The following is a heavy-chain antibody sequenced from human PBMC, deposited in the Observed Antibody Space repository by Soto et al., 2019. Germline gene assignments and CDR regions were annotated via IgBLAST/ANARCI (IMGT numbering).Heavy chain of an antibody. CDR3: ASSSSWYGPDAFDI. J-gene: IGHJ3*02. CDR2: MNPNSGNT. V-gene: IGHV1-8*01. D-gene: IGHD6-13*01. Sequence: VASVKVSCKAPGYTFTSYDINWVRQATGQGLEWMGWMNPNSGNTGYAQKFQGRVTMTRNTSISTAYMELSSLRSEDTAVYYCASSSSWYGPDAFDIWGQGTMVTVSS. CDR1: GYTFTSYD.